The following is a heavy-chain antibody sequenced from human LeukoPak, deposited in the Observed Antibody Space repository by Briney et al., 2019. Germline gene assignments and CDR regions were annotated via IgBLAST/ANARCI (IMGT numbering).Heavy chain of an antibody. D-gene: IGHD6-13*01. CDR3: AKDMGSSWYHYYMDV. CDR1: GFTFDDYA. V-gene: IGHV3-9*01. Sequence: PGGSLSLSCAASGFTFDDYAMHWVRQAPGKGLEWVSGISWNSGSIGYADSVKGRFTISRDNAKNSLYLQMNSLRAEDTALYCCAKDMGSSWYHYYMDVWGKGTTVTISS. CDR2: ISWNSGSI. J-gene: IGHJ6*03.